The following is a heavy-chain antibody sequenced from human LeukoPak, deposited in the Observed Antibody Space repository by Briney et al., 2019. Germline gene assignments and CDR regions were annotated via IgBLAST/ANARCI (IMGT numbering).Heavy chain of an antibody. V-gene: IGHV3-21*01. Sequence: GSLRLSCAASGFNFRSYHMTWVRQAPGKGLDWVSSITSSGNYLYYADSVKGRFTISRDNANKSLYLQMEGLRADDTGIYYCVRDYSNSERGDYWGQGTLVIVSS. D-gene: IGHD4-11*01. CDR1: GFNFRSYH. CDR3: VRDYSNSERGDY. CDR2: ITSSGNYL. J-gene: IGHJ4*02.